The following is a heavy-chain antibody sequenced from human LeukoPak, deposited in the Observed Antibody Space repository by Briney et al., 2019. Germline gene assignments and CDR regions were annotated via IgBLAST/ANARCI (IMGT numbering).Heavy chain of an antibody. V-gene: IGHV1-8*01. CDR2: MNPNSGNT. Sequence: GASVKVSCKASGYTFTSYDINWVRQATGQGLEWMGWMNPNSGNTGYAQKFQGRVTMTRNTSISTAYMELSSLRSEDTAVYYCARASSPHRAQLLWFGDNWFDPWGQGTLVTVSS. D-gene: IGHD3-10*01. J-gene: IGHJ5*02. CDR1: GYTFTSYD. CDR3: ARASSPHRAQLLWFGDNWFDP.